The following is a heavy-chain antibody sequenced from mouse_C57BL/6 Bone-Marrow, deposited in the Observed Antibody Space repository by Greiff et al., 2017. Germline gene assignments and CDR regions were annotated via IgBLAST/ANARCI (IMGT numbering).Heavy chain of an antibody. Sequence: QVQLKQSGAELVRPGASVKLSCKASGYTFTDYYINWVKQRPGQGLEWIARIYPGSGNTYYNEKFKGKATLTAEKSSSTAYMQLSSLTSEDSAVYFCARSPVPFDYWGQGTTLTVSS. CDR3: ARSPVPFDY. CDR1: GYTFTDYY. CDR2: IYPGSGNT. V-gene: IGHV1-76*01. J-gene: IGHJ2*01.